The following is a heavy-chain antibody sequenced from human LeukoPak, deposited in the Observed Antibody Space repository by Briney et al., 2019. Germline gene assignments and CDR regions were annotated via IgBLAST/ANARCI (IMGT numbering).Heavy chain of an antibody. J-gene: IGHJ4*02. CDR3: ARGVPGNTQFDY. D-gene: IGHD1/OR15-1a*01. Sequence: SETLSLTCAVYGGSFSGYYWSWIRQPPGKGLEWIGYVDYPGYTNYNPSLQSRVTISLDTSNNQFSLKLSSVTAADTAVYYCARGVPGNTQFDYWGQGTLVTVSS. CDR2: VDYPGYT. CDR1: GGSFSGYY. V-gene: IGHV4-59*01.